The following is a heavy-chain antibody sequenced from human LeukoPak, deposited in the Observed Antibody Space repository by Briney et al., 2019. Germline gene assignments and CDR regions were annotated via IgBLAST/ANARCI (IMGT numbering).Heavy chain of an antibody. J-gene: IGHJ6*02. CDR1: GFTFSNAW. V-gene: IGHV3-15*01. CDR3: TTDSARGTRVRIGYYYYGMDV. D-gene: IGHD3-16*01. CDR2: IKSKTDGGTT. Sequence: KTGGSLRLSCAASGFTFSNAWMSWVRQAPGKGLEWVGRIKSKTDGGTTDYAAPVKGRFTISRDDSKNTLYLQMNSLKTEDTAVYYCTTDSARGTRVRIGYYYYGMDVWGQGTTVTVSS.